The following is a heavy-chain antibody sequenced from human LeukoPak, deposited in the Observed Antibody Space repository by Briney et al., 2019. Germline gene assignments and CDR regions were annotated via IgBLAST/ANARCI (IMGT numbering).Heavy chain of an antibody. CDR2: IYSGGST. J-gene: IGHJ6*03. V-gene: IGHV3-66*02. CDR1: GFTVSSNY. Sequence: GGSLRLSCAASGFTVSSNYMSWVRQAPGKGLEWVSVIYSGGSTYYADSAKGRFTISRDNSKNTLYLQMNSLRAEDTAVYYCARSPDYGDYYYYMDVWGKGTTVTVSS. D-gene: IGHD4-17*01. CDR3: ARSPDYGDYYYYMDV.